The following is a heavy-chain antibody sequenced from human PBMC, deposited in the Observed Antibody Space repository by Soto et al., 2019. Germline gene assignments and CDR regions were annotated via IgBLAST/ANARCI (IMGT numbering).Heavy chain of an antibody. J-gene: IGHJ4*02. Sequence: GGSLRLSCAASGFTFSSYSMNWVRQAPGKGLEWVSSISSSSSYIYYADSVKGRFTISRDNAKNSLYLQMNSLRAEDTAVYYCARATSLYSSSSAHWGQGTLVTVSS. D-gene: IGHD6-6*01. CDR3: ARATSLYSSSSAH. CDR1: GFTFSSYS. CDR2: ISSSSSYI. V-gene: IGHV3-21*01.